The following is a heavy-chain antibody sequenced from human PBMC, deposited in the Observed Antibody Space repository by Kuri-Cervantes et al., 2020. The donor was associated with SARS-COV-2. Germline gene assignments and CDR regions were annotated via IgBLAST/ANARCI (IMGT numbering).Heavy chain of an antibody. CDR2: INWNGGST. CDR3: ARDLGVLRFLEGGYYFDY. D-gene: IGHD3-3*01. Sequence: GESLKISCAASRFTFDDYGMSWVRQAPGKGLEWVSGINWNGGSTGYADSVKGRFTISRDNAKNSLYLQMNSLRAEDTAVYYCARDLGVLRFLEGGYYFDYWGQGTLVTVSS. CDR1: RFTFDDYG. J-gene: IGHJ4*02. V-gene: IGHV3-20*04.